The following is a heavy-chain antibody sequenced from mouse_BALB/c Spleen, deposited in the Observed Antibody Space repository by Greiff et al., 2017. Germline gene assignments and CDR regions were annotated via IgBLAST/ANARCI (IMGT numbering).Heavy chain of an antibody. D-gene: IGHD2-4*01. CDR1: GYTFTSYW. Sequence: QVQLQQSGAELVKPGASVKLSCKASGYTFTSYWMHWVKQRPGQGLEWIGEINPSNGRTNYNEKFKSKATLTVDKSSSTAYMQLSSLTSEDSAVYYCARGMITTEWGQGTLVTVSA. CDR3: ARGMITTE. V-gene: IGHV1S81*02. CDR2: INPSNGRT. J-gene: IGHJ3*02.